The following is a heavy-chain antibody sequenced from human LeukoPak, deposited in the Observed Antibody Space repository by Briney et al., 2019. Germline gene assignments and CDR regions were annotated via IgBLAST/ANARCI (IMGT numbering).Heavy chain of an antibody. CDR1: GYTFTSYY. CDR3: ARPTTVTKTWHAFDI. Sequence: ASVKVSCKASGYTFTSYYMHRVRQAPGQGLEWMGIINPSGGSTSYAQKFQGRVTMTRDTSTSTVYMELSSLRSEDTAVYYCARPTTVTKTWHAFDIWGQGTMVTVSS. CDR2: INPSGGST. J-gene: IGHJ3*02. D-gene: IGHD4-17*01. V-gene: IGHV1-46*03.